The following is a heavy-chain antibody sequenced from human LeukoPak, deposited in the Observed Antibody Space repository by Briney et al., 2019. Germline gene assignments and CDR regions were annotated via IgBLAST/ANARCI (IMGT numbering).Heavy chain of an antibody. Sequence: PGGSLRLSCAASGFTFSAYSMNWIRRPAGRGLEWVANINGRGITIHYADSIRGRFTISRDNTKNSLDLQMNSLRAEDTAVYYCAKFFTGEYVRAFDVWGQGTMVTVSS. CDR3: AKFFTGEYVRAFDV. CDR1: GFTFSAYS. D-gene: IGHD3-10*02. V-gene: IGHV3-48*04. CDR2: INGRGITI. J-gene: IGHJ3*01.